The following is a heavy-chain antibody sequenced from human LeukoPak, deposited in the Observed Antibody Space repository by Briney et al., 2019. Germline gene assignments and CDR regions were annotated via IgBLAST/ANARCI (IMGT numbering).Heavy chain of an antibody. CDR3: AKDIVRVGYYDFWSGYSYYYGMDV. V-gene: IGHV3-9*01. CDR2: ISWNSGGI. Sequence: GRSLRLSCAASGFTFDDYAMHWVRQAPGKGLEWVSGISWNSGGIGYADSVKGRFTISRDNAKNSLYLQMNSLRAEDTALYYCAKDIVRVGYYDFWSGYSYYYGMDVWGQGTTVTVSS. CDR1: GFTFDDYA. J-gene: IGHJ6*01. D-gene: IGHD3-3*01.